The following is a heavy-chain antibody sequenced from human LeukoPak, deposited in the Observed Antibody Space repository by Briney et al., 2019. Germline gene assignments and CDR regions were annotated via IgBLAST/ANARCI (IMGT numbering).Heavy chain of an antibody. D-gene: IGHD2-8*01. CDR3: ARDKYCTNGVCRGFYNWFDP. CDR2: IYTSGST. J-gene: IGHJ5*02. CDR1: GGSISSYY. V-gene: IGHV4-4*07. Sequence: SETLSLTCTVSGGSISSYYWSWIRQPAGKGLEWIGRIYTSGSTNYNPSLKSRVTMSVDTSKNQFCLKLSSVTAADTAVYYCARDKYCTNGVCRGFYNWFDPWGQGTLVTVSS.